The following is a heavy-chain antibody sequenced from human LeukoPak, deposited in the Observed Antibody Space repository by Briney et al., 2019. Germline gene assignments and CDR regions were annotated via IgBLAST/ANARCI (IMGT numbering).Heavy chain of an antibody. V-gene: IGHV4-38-2*02. CDR2: IYHSGST. J-gene: IGHJ4*02. CDR3: ARDTVVPAAIPFDY. Sequence: SETLSLTCAVSGYSISSGYYWGWIRQPPGKGLEWIGSIYHSGSTYYNPSLKSRVTISVDTSKNQFSLKLSSVTAADTAVYYCARDTVVPAAIPFDYWGQGTLVTVSS. D-gene: IGHD2-2*02. CDR1: GYSISSGYY.